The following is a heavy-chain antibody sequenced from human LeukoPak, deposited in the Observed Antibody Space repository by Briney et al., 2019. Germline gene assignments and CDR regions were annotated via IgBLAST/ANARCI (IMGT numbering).Heavy chain of an antibody. CDR2: ISYDGSNK. V-gene: IGHV3-30*18. Sequence: GGSLRLSCAASGFTFSSYGMHWVRQAPGKGLEWVAVISYDGSNKYYADSVKGRFTISRDNSKNTLYLQMNSLRAEDTAVYYCAKEGIVVVPAAMPDYWGQGTLVTVSS. D-gene: IGHD2-2*01. CDR1: GFTFSSYG. CDR3: AKEGIVVVPAAMPDY. J-gene: IGHJ4*02.